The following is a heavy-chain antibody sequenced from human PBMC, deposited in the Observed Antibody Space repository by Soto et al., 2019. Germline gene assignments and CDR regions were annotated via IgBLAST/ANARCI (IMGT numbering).Heavy chain of an antibody. Sequence: SETLSLTCSVSGGSITSYYWSCIRQPPGKGLEWIGTIYYSGSTNYNPSLKSRVTISVDTSKNQFSLKLSSVTAADTAVYYCARALYGSGVLDVWGQGTTVTVSS. D-gene: IGHD3-10*01. CDR3: ARALYGSGVLDV. CDR1: GGSITSYY. CDR2: IYYSGST. V-gene: IGHV4-59*12. J-gene: IGHJ6*02.